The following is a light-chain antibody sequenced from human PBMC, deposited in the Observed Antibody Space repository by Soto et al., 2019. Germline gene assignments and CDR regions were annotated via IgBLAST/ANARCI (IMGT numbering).Light chain of an antibody. V-gene: IGLV2-23*02. CDR1: SSDVGSYNL. CDR3: CSYAGSSTSVV. Sequence: QSALTQPASVSGSPGQSITISCTGTSSDVGSYNLVSWYQQHPGKAPKLMIYEVSKRPSGVSNRFSGSKSGNTASLTISGLQAEDEADYYCCSYAGSSTSVVFGGGPKDRP. J-gene: IGLJ2*01. CDR2: EVS.